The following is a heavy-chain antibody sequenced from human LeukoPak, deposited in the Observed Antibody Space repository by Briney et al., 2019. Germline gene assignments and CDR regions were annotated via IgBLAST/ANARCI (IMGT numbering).Heavy chain of an antibody. Sequence: PSETLSLTCTVSGYSISSGYYWGWIRPPPGKGPEWIGRIYHSGSTYYNPSLKSRVTISVDTSKNHFSLKLSSVTAADTAVYYCARDSEVSSGWYPFDYWGQGTLVTVSS. CDR2: IYHSGST. CDR3: ARDSEVSSGWYPFDY. J-gene: IGHJ4*02. V-gene: IGHV4-38-2*02. D-gene: IGHD6-19*01. CDR1: GYSISSGYY.